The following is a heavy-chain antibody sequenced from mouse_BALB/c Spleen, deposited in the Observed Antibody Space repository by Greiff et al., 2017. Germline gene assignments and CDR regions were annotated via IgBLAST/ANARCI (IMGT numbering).Heavy chain of an antibody. V-gene: IGHV1-82*01. CDR1: GYAFSSSW. J-gene: IGHJ2*01. Sequence: VQLQQSGPELVKPGASVKISCKASGYAFSSSWMNWVKQRPGQGLEWIGRIYPGDGDTNYNGKFKGKATLTADKSSSTAYMQLSSLTSVDSAVYFCARGGYDGYWGQGTTLTVSS. D-gene: IGHD2-2*01. CDR2: IYPGDGDT. CDR3: ARGGYDGY.